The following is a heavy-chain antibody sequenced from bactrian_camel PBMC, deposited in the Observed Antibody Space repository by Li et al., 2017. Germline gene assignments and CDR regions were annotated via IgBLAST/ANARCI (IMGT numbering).Heavy chain of an antibody. V-gene: IGHV3S42*01. CDR2: IRGNTDTT. D-gene: IGHD4*01. Sequence: VQLVESGGGEAQPGGSLELSCAVSGFPFRRATISWIRQRPGKELEWVSTIRGNTDTTRYADSVEGRFTTFRDSTKDTLYLQLNDLRIEDTAMYYCAAHTVAYCDPAIAFTIWGQGTQVTVS. J-gene: IGHJ4*01. CDR1: GFPFRRAT. CDR3: AAHTVAYCDPAIAFTI.